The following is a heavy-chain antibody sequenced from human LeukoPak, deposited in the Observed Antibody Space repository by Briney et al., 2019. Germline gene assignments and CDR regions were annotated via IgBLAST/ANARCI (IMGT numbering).Heavy chain of an antibody. J-gene: IGHJ4*02. V-gene: IGHV1-46*01. Sequence: GASVKVSCKASGYTFTSHYMHWVRQAPGQGLEWMGIINPSGGSTSYAQKFQGRVTMTRDTSTSTVYMELSSLRSEDTAVYYCARGSLEWLLYLHYFDYWGQGTLVTVSS. CDR3: ARGSLEWLLYLHYFDY. D-gene: IGHD3-3*01. CDR2: INPSGGST. CDR1: GYTFTSHY.